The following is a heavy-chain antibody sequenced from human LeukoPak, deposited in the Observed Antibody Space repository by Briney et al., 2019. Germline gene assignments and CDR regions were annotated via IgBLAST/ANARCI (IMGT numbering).Heavy chain of an antibody. J-gene: IGHJ6*03. CDR1: GFTFNTYW. V-gene: IGHV3-74*01. Sequence: GGSLRLSCVASGFTFNTYWMHWVRQAPGKGLVWVSRIKDDGSITTYADSVRGRFTISRDNAKNTVYLQMNSLRAEDTAVYYCAKDRCSNGVGCYYYYMDVWGKGTTVTISS. CDR2: IKDDGSIT. D-gene: IGHD2-8*01. CDR3: AKDRCSNGVGCYYYYMDV.